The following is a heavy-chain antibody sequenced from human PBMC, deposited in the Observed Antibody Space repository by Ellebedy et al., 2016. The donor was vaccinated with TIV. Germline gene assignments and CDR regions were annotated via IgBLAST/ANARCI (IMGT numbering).Heavy chain of an antibody. Sequence: SLKIPCAVSGFTSHDHGMHWLRHAPGKGLEWVSGIIWNTGRTGYADSVKGRFTISRDNAKNSLYLQMNSLRVEDTALYYCTKDVDPGGLYSWGQGTRITVSS. D-gene: IGHD1-1*01. CDR2: IIWNTGRT. V-gene: IGHV3-9*02. J-gene: IGHJ5*02. CDR3: TKDVDPGGLYS. CDR1: GFTSHDHG.